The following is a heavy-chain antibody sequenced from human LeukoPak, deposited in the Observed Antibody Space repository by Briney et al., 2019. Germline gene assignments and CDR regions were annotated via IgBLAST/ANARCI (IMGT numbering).Heavy chain of an antibody. J-gene: IGHJ4*02. V-gene: IGHV3-48*03. Sequence: GGSLRLSCAASGFTFSGYEMNWVRQAAGKVLEWDSYISSTGTTKYYADSVKGRFSFSRDNARNSTYMRMNSLRAEDTAVYYCARSKYGDGGDVLDYWGQGTLVTVSS. CDR1: GFTFSGYE. CDR2: ISSTGTTK. D-gene: IGHD2-21*02. CDR3: ARSKYGDGGDVLDY.